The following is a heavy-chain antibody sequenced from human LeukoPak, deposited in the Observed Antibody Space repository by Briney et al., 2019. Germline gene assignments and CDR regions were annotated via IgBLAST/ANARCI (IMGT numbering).Heavy chain of an antibody. Sequence: PGGSLRLSCAASGFTFSSYSMNWVRQAPGKGLEWVSSISSSSSYIYYADSVKGRFTISRDNARNSLYLQMNSLRAEDTAVYYCARDRSGSYPEGWFDPWGQGTLVTVSS. D-gene: IGHD1-26*01. J-gene: IGHJ5*02. CDR3: ARDRSGSYPEGWFDP. CDR2: ISSSSSYI. V-gene: IGHV3-21*01. CDR1: GFTFSSYS.